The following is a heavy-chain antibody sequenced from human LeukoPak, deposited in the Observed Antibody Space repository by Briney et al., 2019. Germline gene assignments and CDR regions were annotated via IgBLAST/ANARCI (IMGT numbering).Heavy chain of an antibody. J-gene: IGHJ3*02. CDR3: ARRAILTGHTDVFDI. CDR1: GFTFSSYE. Sequence: PGGSLRLSCAASGFTFSSYEMNWVRQAPGKGLEWVSYSSSNGKSIYHADSVKGRFTISRDNAKNSLYLQKNSLRAEGTAVYYCARRAILTGHTDVFDIWGQGTEVTVSS. V-gene: IGHV3-48*03. D-gene: IGHD3-9*01. CDR2: SSSNGKSI.